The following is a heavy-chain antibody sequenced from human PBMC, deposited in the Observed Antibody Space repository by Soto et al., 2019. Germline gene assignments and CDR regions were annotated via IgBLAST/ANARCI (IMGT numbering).Heavy chain of an antibody. D-gene: IGHD2-21*01. CDR3: ARAKAVVIAALDI. V-gene: IGHV3-23*01. CDR1: GFMFNNSA. Sequence: GGSLRLSCKASGFMFNNSAMTWVRQAPGQGLQWVASVSDNGGSRGGTYYADSVKGRFTISRDNSKNTLYLQLDSLTGADTAVYYCARAKAVVIAALDIWGQGTMVTVSS. CDR2: VSDNGGSRGGT. J-gene: IGHJ3*02.